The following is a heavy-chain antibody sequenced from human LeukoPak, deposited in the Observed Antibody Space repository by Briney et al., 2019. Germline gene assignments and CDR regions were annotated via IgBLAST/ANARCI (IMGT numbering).Heavy chain of an antibody. Sequence: PSETLSLTCTVSGGSISSDSYYWAWIRQPPGKGLEWIASIYYSGSTYYNPSLKGRVTISVDTSKNQFSLKLSSVTAADTAVYYCARRMGEPNNWFDPWGQGTLVTVSS. CDR1: GGSISSDSYY. CDR2: IYYSGST. D-gene: IGHD1-14*01. V-gene: IGHV4-39*07. J-gene: IGHJ5*02. CDR3: ARRMGEPNNWFDP.